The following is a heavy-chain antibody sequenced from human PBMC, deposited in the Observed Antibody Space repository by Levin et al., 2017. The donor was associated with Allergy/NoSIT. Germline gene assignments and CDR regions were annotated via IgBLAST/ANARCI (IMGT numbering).Heavy chain of an antibody. V-gene: IGHV1-24*01. J-gene: IGHJ4*02. CDR3: APLGYGGVPAFDS. CDR2: FDPEDGET. CDR1: GYTLTELS. Sequence: GESLKISCKVSGYTLTELSMHWVRQAPGKGLEWMGGFDPEDGETIYAQKFQGRVTMTEDTSTDTADMELSSLRSEDTAVYSCAPLGYGGVPAFDSWGQGPLVTVSS. D-gene: IGHD4-23*01.